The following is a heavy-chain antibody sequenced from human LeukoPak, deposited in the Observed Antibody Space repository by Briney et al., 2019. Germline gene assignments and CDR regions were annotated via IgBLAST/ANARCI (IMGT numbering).Heavy chain of an antibody. V-gene: IGHV3-23*01. D-gene: IGHD6-19*01. CDR3: AQYSSGWYSVYDF. J-gene: IGHJ4*02. Sequence: PGGSLRLSCSGFGFTLTSYHMNWVRQAPGKGLEWVSGISASGNSTYYADSVKGRFTLSRDISKNTLYLQMSSLRVDDTAVYYCAQYSSGWYSVYDFWGQGTLATVSP. CDR2: ISASGNST. CDR1: GFTLTSYH.